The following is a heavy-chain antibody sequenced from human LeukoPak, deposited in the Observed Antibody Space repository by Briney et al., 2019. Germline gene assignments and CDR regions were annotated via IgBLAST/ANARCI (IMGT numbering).Heavy chain of an antibody. V-gene: IGHV5-51*01. J-gene: IGHJ5*02. CDR2: IYPDDSDT. Sequence: GESLKISCKGSGYSFTTYWIGWVRQMPGKGLEWMGIIYPDDSDTRYSPSFQGQVTISADKSITTAYLQWSSLKSSDTAFYYCARTTTLSRAFDTWGQGTLVTVSS. D-gene: IGHD1-14*01. CDR1: GYSFTTYW. CDR3: ARTTTLSRAFDT.